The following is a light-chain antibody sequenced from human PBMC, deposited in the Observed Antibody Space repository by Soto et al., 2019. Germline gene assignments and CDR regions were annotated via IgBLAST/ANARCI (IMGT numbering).Light chain of an antibody. Sequence: SVLTQPASVSGSPGQSITLSCTGTTNDVGGYNYVSWYQQHPGKAPKLLIFEVSSRPSGVSNRFSGSKSGNTASLTISALQAEDEADYFCNSYTSSTSRPYVFGTGTKVTVL. V-gene: IGLV2-14*01. J-gene: IGLJ1*01. CDR1: TNDVGGYNY. CDR2: EVS. CDR3: NSYTSSTSRPYV.